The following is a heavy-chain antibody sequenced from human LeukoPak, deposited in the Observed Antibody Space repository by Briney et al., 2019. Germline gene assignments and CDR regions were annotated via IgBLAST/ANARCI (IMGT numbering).Heavy chain of an antibody. CDR3: ARAVTSTEGY. Sequence: GGSPRLSCAASGYTFSRYWMTWVRQAPGKGLEWVASINEDGSGKHYVDSVKGRFTISRDNAQKSVYLEMNSLRAEDTAVYYCARAVTSTEGYWGQGTLVTVSS. CDR1: GYTFSRYW. D-gene: IGHD4-17*01. V-gene: IGHV3-7*03. J-gene: IGHJ4*02. CDR2: INEDGSGK.